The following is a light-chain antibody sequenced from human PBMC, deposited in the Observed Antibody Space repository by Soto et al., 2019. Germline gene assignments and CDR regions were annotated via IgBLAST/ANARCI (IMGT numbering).Light chain of an antibody. J-gene: IGKJ4*01. CDR2: DAS. CDR1: QSVSSY. CDR3: QQRSNWPST. Sequence: EIVLTQSPATLSLSPGNRATLSCRASQSVSSYLAWYQQKPGQAPRLLIYDASNRATGIPARFSGSGSVTVFTLTITSLEPEDFAVYYCQQRSNWPSTFGGGTKVEIK. V-gene: IGKV3-11*01.